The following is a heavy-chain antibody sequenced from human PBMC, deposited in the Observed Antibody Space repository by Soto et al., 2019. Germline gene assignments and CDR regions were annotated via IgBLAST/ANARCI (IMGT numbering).Heavy chain of an antibody. CDR1: GFTFSSYA. CDR3: ARAHYGEQGEYFEY. Sequence: QVQLVESGGGVVQPGRSLRLSCAASGFTFSSYAMHWVRQAPGKGLEWVAVISYDGSNKYYADSVKGRFTISRDNSKNTLYLQMNSLRAEDTAVYYCARAHYGEQGEYFEYWGQGTLVTVSS. J-gene: IGHJ4*02. D-gene: IGHD4-17*01. V-gene: IGHV3-30-3*01. CDR2: ISYDGSNK.